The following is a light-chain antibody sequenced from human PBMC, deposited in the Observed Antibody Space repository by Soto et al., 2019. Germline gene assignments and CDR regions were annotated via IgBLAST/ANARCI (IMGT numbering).Light chain of an antibody. J-gene: IGKJ4*01. CDR2: DAS. Sequence: EIVLTQSPATLALSPGERATLSCMAGQSVGKYLAWYQQKPGQAPRLLIYDASNRATGIPARFSGSGSGTDFTLTISSLQSEDFAVYYCQQYNNWPITFGGGTKVDIK. V-gene: IGKV3-11*01. CDR1: QSVGKY. CDR3: QQYNNWPIT.